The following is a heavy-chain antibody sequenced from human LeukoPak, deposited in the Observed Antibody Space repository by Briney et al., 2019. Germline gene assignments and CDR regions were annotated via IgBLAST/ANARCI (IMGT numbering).Heavy chain of an antibody. CDR1: GASIVRDY. CDR2: VYETGSR. J-gene: IGHJ4*02. Sequence: SETLSLTCTVSGASIVRDYWSWVWQPPGAGLQWIGYVYETGSRNYNPSLERRVSISLDRSKNQFSLRLDSVTAADTVMYYCAREHRGRDGYTLDYWGQGILVTVSS. V-gene: IGHV4-59*12. D-gene: IGHD5-24*01. CDR3: AREHRGRDGYTLDY.